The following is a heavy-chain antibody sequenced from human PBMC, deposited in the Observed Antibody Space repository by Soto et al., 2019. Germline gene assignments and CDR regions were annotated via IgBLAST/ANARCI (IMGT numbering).Heavy chain of an antibody. J-gene: IGHJ4*02. Sequence: GGSLRLSCAVFGFTFDDNAMDWVRQAAEKGLEWVSGINWKIDIGYAGSVKGEFTISRDNAENYLYRQMNGLRAEEPPLYYCGISQDSGRRNKFIYWGQGTQVTVSS. CDR2: INWKIDI. CDR1: GFTFDDNA. D-gene: IGHD1-26*01. CDR3: GISQDSGRRNKFIY. V-gene: IGHV3-9*01.